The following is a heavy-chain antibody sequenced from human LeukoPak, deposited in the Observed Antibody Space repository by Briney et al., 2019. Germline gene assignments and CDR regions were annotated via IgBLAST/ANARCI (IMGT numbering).Heavy chain of an antibody. CDR3: ARGYSNYVSYYYGMDV. V-gene: IGHV4-34*01. Sequence: SETLSLTCAVYGGSFSGYYWSWIRQPPGKGLEWIGEINHSGSTNYNPSLKSRVTISVDTSKNQFSLKLSSVTAADTAVYYCARGYSNYVSYYYGMDVWGQGTTVTVSS. J-gene: IGHJ6*02. CDR2: INHSGST. CDR1: GGSFSGYY. D-gene: IGHD4-11*01.